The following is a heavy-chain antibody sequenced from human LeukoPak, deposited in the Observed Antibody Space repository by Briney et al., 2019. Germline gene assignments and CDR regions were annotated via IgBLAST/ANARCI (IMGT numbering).Heavy chain of an antibody. J-gene: IGHJ3*01. Sequence: GESLKISCKGSGYSFATYWIGWVRQMPGKGLEWMGINYPGDSDTTYSPSFQGQVIMSADKSISTAYLQWSSLKASDTAMYYCARRVSSSGFDAFDVWGQGTMVTVSS. CDR1: GYSFATYW. CDR3: ARRVSSSGFDAFDV. D-gene: IGHD5-12*01. CDR2: NYPGDSDT. V-gene: IGHV5-51*01.